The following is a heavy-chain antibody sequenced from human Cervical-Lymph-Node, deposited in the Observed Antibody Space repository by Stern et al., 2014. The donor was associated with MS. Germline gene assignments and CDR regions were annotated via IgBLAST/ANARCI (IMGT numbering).Heavy chain of an antibody. V-gene: IGHV3-23*04. D-gene: IGHD5-12*01. J-gene: IGHJ4*02. CDR1: GFTFSSYA. CDR2: ISGSGGST. Sequence: EVQLVESGGGLVQPGGSLRLSCAASGFTFSSYAMSWVRQAPGKGLEWVSAISGSGGSTYYADSVKGPFTISRDNSNNTRYLQMDSLRAEDTAVYYCAKEPIVATIRTFDYWGQGTLVTVSS. CDR3: AKEPIVATIRTFDY.